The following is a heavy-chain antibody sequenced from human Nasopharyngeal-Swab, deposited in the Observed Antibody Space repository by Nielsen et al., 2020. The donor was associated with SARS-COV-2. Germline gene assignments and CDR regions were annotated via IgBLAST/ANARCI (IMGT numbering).Heavy chain of an antibody. D-gene: IGHD4-17*01. V-gene: IGHV4-61*02. J-gene: IGHJ6*03. CDR3: ARGLRGVTTYYYYYYMDV. CDR1: GGSISSGSYY. Sequence: SETLSLTCTVSGGSISSGSYYWSWIRQPAGKGLEWIGRIYTSGSTNYNPSLKSRVTISVDTSKNQFSLKLSSVTAADTAVYYCARGLRGVTTYYYYYYMDVWSKGTTVTVSS. CDR2: IYTSGST.